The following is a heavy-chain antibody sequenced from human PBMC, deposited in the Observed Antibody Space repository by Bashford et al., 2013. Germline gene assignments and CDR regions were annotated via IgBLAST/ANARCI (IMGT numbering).Heavy chain of an antibody. CDR2: VYYSGYT. J-gene: IGHJ5*02. D-gene: IGHD2-8*01. Sequence: SETLSLTCTVSGGSISGYYWSWIRQPPGKGLEWIGYVYYSGYTNYNPSLKSRVTISIDTSKNQFSLKLSSVTAADTAMYYCARGRYCTNGVCPLSGVSDPWGQGTPGPPSPQ. CDR1: GGSISGYY. CDR3: ARGRYCTNGVCPLSGVSDP. V-gene: IGHV4-59*01.